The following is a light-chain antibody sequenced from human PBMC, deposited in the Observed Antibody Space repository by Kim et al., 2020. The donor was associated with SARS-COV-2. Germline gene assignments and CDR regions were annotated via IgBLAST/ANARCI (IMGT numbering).Light chain of an antibody. CDR3: QKYNSAPPLT. Sequence: SVGDRVTITRRASQGISNYLAWYQQKPGKVPKLLIYAASTLQSGVPSRFSGSGSGTDFTLTISSLQPEDVATYYCQKYNSAPPLTFGGGTKVDIK. CDR2: AAS. V-gene: IGKV1-27*01. J-gene: IGKJ4*01. CDR1: QGISNY.